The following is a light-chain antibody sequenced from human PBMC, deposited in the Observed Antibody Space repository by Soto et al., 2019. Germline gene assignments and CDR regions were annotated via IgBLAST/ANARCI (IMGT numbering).Light chain of an antibody. CDR2: EVS. Sequence: QSALTQPPSASGSPGQSVTISCTGTSSDVGGYNYVSWYQQQPGKAPKLMIYEVSKRPSGVPDRFSGSKSGNTASLTVSGLQAEDEADYYCSSYAGSNRVVFGGGTKLTVL. J-gene: IGLJ2*01. V-gene: IGLV2-8*01. CDR3: SSYAGSNRVV. CDR1: SSDVGGYNY.